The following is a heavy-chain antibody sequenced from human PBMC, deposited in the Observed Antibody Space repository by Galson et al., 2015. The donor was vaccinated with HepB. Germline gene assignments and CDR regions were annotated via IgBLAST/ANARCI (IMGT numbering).Heavy chain of an antibody. CDR3: ARGYCSSTSCYIPIWYCYYGMDV. V-gene: IGHV4-34*01. Sequence: ETLSLTCAVYGGSFSGYYWSWIRQPPGKGLEWVGEINHSGSTNYNPSLKRRVTISVDTSKNQFSLKLSSVTAADTAVYYCARGYCSSTSCYIPIWYCYYGMDVWGQGTTVTVSS. CDR2: INHSGST. J-gene: IGHJ6*02. CDR1: GGSFSGYY. D-gene: IGHD2-2*02.